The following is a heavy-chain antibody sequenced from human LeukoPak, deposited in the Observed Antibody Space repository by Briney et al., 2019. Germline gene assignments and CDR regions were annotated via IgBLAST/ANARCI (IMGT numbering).Heavy chain of an antibody. CDR2: INPSGGST. D-gene: IGHD4-17*01. CDR1: GYTFTSYY. CDR3: ARDCPTVTTFGY. Sequence: ASVKVSCKASGYTFTSYYMHWVRQAPGQGLEWMGIINPSGGSTSYAQKLQGRVTMTRDTSTSTVYMELSSLRSEDTAVYYCARDCPTVTTFGYWGQGTLVTVSS. V-gene: IGHV1-46*01. J-gene: IGHJ4*02.